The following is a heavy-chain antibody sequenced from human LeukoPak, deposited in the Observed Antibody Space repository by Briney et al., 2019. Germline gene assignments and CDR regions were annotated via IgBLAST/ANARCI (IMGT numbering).Heavy chain of an antibody. D-gene: IGHD3-16*01. V-gene: IGHV3-23*01. J-gene: IGHJ4*02. CDR1: GFSFSSYA. CDR2: ISGSDGST. CDR3: AKDGGQGADY. Sequence: GGTLRLSCAASGFSFSSYAMSWVRQAPGKGLEWVSGISGSDGSTYYADSVKGRFTISRDNSKNTLYLQMNSLRAEDMAVYYCAKDGGQGADYWGQGTLVSVSS.